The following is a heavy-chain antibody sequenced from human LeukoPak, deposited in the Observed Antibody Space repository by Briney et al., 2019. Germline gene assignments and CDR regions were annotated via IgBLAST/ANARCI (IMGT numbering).Heavy chain of an antibody. CDR1: GFTLSNFW. CDR3: ARGDVFSGDH. Sequence: GGSLRLTCAASGFTLSNFWMSWVRQAPGRGLEWVANIHPEGNEKYHVESVKGRFTISRDNPKNSLFLPMNAARVEVTTVYYCARGDVFSGDHWGQGTLVTVSS. CDR2: IHPEGNEK. V-gene: IGHV3-7*04. J-gene: IGHJ4*02.